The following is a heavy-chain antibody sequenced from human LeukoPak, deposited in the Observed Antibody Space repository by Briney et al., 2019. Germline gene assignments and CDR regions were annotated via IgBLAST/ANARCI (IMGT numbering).Heavy chain of an antibody. Sequence: ASVKVSCKASGYTFTGYYMHWVRQAPGQGLEWMGWINPNSGGTNYAQKFQGRVTMTRDTSISTAYMELSRLRSDDTAVYYCASNMIVVVISYFDYWGQGTLVTVSS. J-gene: IGHJ4*02. V-gene: IGHV1-2*02. CDR2: INPNSGGT. CDR3: ASNMIVVVISYFDY. D-gene: IGHD3-22*01. CDR1: GYTFTGYY.